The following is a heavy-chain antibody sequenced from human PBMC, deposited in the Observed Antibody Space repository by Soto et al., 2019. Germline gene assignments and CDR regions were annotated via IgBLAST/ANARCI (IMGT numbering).Heavy chain of an antibody. J-gene: IGHJ4*02. D-gene: IGHD6-6*01. V-gene: IGHV1-18*01. CDR2: ISAYNGNT. CDR3: ARDPIEYSSASTSAY. Sequence: QVQLVQSGAEVKKPGASVKVSCKASGYTFTSYAISWVRQAPGQGLEWMGWISAYNGNTNYAQKLQGRVTMTTDTSTSTAYMEVRSLRSADTAVYSCARDPIEYSSASTSAYCGQGTLVTVSS. CDR1: GYTFTSYA.